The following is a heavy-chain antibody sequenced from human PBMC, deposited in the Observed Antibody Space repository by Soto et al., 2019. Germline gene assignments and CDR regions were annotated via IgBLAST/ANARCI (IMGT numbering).Heavy chain of an antibody. V-gene: IGHV5-51*01. CDR3: ATHTHSCYYGMDI. CDR2: VYPGDSDT. D-gene: IGHD3-10*01. CDR1: GYRFTMYW. Sequence: PGASLKISCKASGYRFTMYWIGWVRQMPGKGLEWMGIVYPGDSDTNYSPSFQGHVTISVDKSVNTAFLQWTTLKTSDTATYYCATHTHSCYYGMDIWGQGTTVTVSS. J-gene: IGHJ6*02.